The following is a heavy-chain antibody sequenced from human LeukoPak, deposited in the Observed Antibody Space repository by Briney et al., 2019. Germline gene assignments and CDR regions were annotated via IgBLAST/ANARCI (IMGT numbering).Heavy chain of an antibody. D-gene: IGHD5-24*01. Sequence: PSETLSLTCDFYGGSFSGYYWSWTRQPPGKGLEWIGEIHPSGSTNCNPSFESRVTISVDPSKGQFSLKLNSATAADPAMYYCARGADAYKGGVDWGQGTLGTVSS. CDR3: ARGADAYKGGVD. CDR2: IHPSGST. J-gene: IGHJ4*02. V-gene: IGHV4-34*01. CDR1: GGSFSGYY.